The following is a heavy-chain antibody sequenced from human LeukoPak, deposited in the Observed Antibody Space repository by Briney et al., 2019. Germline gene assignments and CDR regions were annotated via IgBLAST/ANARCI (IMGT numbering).Heavy chain of an antibody. J-gene: IGHJ1*01. CDR3: AGSKSLYCSSTSCYNEYFHH. CDR1: GYSFTSYW. V-gene: IGHV5-51*01. D-gene: IGHD2-2*02. CDR2: IYPGDSDT. Sequence: GESLKISCKGSGYSFTSYWIGWVRQMPGKGLEWMGIIYPGDSDTRYSPSFQGQVTISADKSISTAYLQWSSLKASDTAMYYCAGSKSLYCSSTSCYNEYFHHWGQGTLVTVSS.